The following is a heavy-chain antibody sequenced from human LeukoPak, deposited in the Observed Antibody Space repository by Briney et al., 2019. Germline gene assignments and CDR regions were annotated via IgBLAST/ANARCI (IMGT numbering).Heavy chain of an antibody. V-gene: IGHV1-24*01. CDR1: GYTLTELS. J-gene: IGHJ4*02. D-gene: IGHD3-22*01. Sequence: ASVKDSCKVSGYTLTELSMHWVRQAPGKGLEWMGGFDPEDGETIYAQKFQGRVTMTEDTSTDTAYMELSSLRSEDTAVYYCATPAELVVVNAFDYWGQGTLVTVSS. CDR3: ATPAELVVVNAFDY. CDR2: FDPEDGET.